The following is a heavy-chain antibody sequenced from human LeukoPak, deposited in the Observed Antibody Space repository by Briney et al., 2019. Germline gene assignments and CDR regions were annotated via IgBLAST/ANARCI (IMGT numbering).Heavy chain of an antibody. J-gene: IGHJ5*02. D-gene: IGHD2-2*01. CDR1: GFTFSSYA. CDR2: ISGSGGST. Sequence: GGSLRLSCAASGFTFSSYAMSWVRQAPGKGLEWVSAISGSGGSTYYADPVKGRFTISRDNSKNTLYLQMNSLRAEDTAVYYCAKGSPAANFREPFDPWGQGTLVTVSS. CDR3: AKGSPAANFREPFDP. V-gene: IGHV3-23*01.